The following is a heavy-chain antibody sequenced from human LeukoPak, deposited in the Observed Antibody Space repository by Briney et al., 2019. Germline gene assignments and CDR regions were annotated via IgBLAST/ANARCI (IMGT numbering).Heavy chain of an antibody. CDR1: GGSFSGYY. CDR3: VRRATSGNYQMLHFDS. V-gene: IGHV4-34*01. J-gene: IGHJ4*02. Sequence: SETLSLTCAVYGGSFSGYYWSWIRQPPGKGLEWIGEINHSGSTNYNPSLKSRVTMSLDTSKNQFSLTLSSVTAADTAIYYCVRRATSGNYQMLHFDSWGQGILVTVSS. D-gene: IGHD1-7*01. CDR2: INHSGST.